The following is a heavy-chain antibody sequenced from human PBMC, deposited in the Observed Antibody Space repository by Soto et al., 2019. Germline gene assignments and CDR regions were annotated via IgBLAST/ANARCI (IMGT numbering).Heavy chain of an antibody. Sequence: SETLSLTCTVSGGSISSYYWSWIRQPPGKGLEWIGYIYYSGSTNYNPSLKSRVTISVDTSKNQFSLKLSSVTAADTAVYYCARYLAEPDFWSGYHNWFDPWGQGTLVTVSS. CDR1: GGSISSYY. D-gene: IGHD3-3*01. V-gene: IGHV4-59*08. CDR2: IYYSGST. J-gene: IGHJ5*02. CDR3: ARYLAEPDFWSGYHNWFDP.